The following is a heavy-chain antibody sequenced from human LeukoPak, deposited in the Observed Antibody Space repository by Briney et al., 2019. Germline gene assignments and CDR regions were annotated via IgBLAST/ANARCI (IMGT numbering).Heavy chain of an antibody. Sequence: GGSLRLSCAASGFTFSSYGIHWVRQAPGKGLEWVAVVWYDGKNKFYGDSVKGRFTISRDNSKNTLYLQMNSLRAEDAAVYYCAKMTAVVTPGGFYWGQGTLVTVSS. CDR2: VWYDGKNK. J-gene: IGHJ4*02. D-gene: IGHD4-23*01. CDR3: AKMTAVVTPGGFY. V-gene: IGHV3-33*06. CDR1: GFTFSSYG.